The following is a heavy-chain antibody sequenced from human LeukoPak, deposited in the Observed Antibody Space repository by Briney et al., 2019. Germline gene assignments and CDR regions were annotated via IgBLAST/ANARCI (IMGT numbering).Heavy chain of an antibody. Sequence: SETLSLTCAVYGGSFSGYYWGWIRQTPGKGLEWIGEINHSGSTNYSPSLKSRVSISEDTSKNQFSLKLSSVTAADTAVYYCAREGKPEYSSSSYAFDIWGQGTMVTVSS. D-gene: IGHD6-6*01. CDR3: AREGKPEYSSSSYAFDI. CDR1: GGSFSGYY. V-gene: IGHV4-34*01. CDR2: INHSGST. J-gene: IGHJ3*02.